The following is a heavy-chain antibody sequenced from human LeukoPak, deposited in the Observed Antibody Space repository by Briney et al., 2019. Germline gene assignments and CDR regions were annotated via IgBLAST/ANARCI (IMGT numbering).Heavy chain of an antibody. CDR2: IYYSGST. Sequence: PSQTLSLTCAVSGGSISSGGYSWSWIRQPPGKGLEWIGYIYYSGSTYYNPSLKSRVTISVDTSKNQFSLKLSSVTAADTAVYYCARGYDAFGMGYWGQGTLVTVSS. J-gene: IGHJ4*02. D-gene: IGHD5-18*01. CDR3: ARGYDAFGMGY. CDR1: GGSISSGGYS. V-gene: IGHV4-31*11.